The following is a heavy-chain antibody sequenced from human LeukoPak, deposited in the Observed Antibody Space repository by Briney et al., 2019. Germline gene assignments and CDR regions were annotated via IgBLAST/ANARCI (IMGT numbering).Heavy chain of an antibody. D-gene: IGHD3-22*01. CDR3: ARDRLLYYYDSGPTGHFQH. V-gene: IGHV3-23*01. CDR2: ISGSGGST. J-gene: IGHJ1*01. Sequence: GGSLRLSCAASGFTVSSNYMSWVRQAPGKGLEWVSAISGSGGSTYYADSVKGRFTISRDNSKNTLYLQMNSLRADDTAVYYCARDRLLYYYDSGPTGHFQHWGQGTLVTV. CDR1: GFTVSSNY.